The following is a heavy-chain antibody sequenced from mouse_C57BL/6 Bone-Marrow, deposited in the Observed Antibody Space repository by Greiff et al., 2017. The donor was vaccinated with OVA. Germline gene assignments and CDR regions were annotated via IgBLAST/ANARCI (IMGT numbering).Heavy chain of an antibody. CDR3: AEGSFDN. D-gene: IGHD3-3*01. Sequence: VQLQQPGAELVRPGTSVKLSCKASGYTFTSYWMHWVKQRPGQGLEWIGVIDPSDSYTNYNQKFKGKATLTVDTSSSTAYMQLSSLTSEDSAVYYCAEGSFDNWGQGTTLTVSS. CDR2: IDPSDSYT. V-gene: IGHV1-59*01. J-gene: IGHJ2*01. CDR1: GYTFTSYW.